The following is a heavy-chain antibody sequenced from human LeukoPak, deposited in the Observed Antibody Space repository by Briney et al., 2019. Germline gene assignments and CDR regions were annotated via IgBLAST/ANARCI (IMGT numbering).Heavy chain of an antibody. CDR3: ARGGPSGSYYVPYYYYGMDV. D-gene: IGHD1-26*01. Sequence: PSEALSLTCAVSGGSISSGGYSWSWIRQPPGTGLEWIGYIYHSGSTYYNPSLKSRVTISVDRSKNQFSLKLSSVTAADTAVYYCARGGPSGSYYVPYYYYGMDVWGQGTTVTVSS. V-gene: IGHV4-30-2*01. CDR1: GGSISSGGYS. CDR2: IYHSGST. J-gene: IGHJ6*02.